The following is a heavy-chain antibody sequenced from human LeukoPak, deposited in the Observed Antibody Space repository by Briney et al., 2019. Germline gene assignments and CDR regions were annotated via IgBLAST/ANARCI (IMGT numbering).Heavy chain of an antibody. D-gene: IGHD4-17*01. J-gene: IGHJ2*01. CDR2: ISSSSSTI. V-gene: IGHV3-48*01. CDR1: GFTFSSYS. CDR3: ARTVTTYWYFDL. Sequence: PGGSLRLSCAASGFTFSSYSMNSVRQAPRGGLEWVSYISSSSSTIYYADSVKGRFTISRDNAKNSLYLQMNSLRAEDTAVYHCARTVTTYWYFDLWGRGTLVTVSS.